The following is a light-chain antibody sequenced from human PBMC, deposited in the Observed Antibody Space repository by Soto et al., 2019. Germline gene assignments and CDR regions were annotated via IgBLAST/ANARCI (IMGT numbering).Light chain of an antibody. V-gene: IGKV1-5*03. J-gene: IGKJ1*01. CDR3: LQYSTYSRT. Sequence: DIQMTQSPSTLSASVGDRVTITCRASQSIGSLLAWYQQKPGKAPKFLMYEASSLGSGVPSRLTGTGSGTEFTLTISSLQPDDFATYYCLQYSTYSRTFGQGTKVDIK. CDR2: EAS. CDR1: QSIGSL.